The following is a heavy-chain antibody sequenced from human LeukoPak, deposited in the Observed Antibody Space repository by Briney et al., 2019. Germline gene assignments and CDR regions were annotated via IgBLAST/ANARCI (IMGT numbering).Heavy chain of an antibody. CDR2: IYHTGST. Sequence: SETLSLTCDVSGGSISSGLYSWSWIRQPLGKGLEWIGYIYHTGSTYYNPSLKSRITISVDTSKNQFSLRLSSVTAADTAVFYCARGGIMFDPWGQGTLVTVSS. CDR1: GGSISSGLYS. CDR3: ARGGIMFDP. D-gene: IGHD1-26*01. J-gene: IGHJ5*02. V-gene: IGHV4-30-2*01.